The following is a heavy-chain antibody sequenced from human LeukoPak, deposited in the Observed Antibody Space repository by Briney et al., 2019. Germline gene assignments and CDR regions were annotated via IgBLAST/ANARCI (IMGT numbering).Heavy chain of an antibody. CDR3: AKRDAYDSSGFSPLFDH. V-gene: IGHV3-23*01. CDR1: GFSFSNYA. CDR2: ISGNGGSL. D-gene: IGHD3-22*01. Sequence: GGSLRLSCAASGFSFSNYAMSWVRQAPGKGLEWVSAISGNGGSLYYADSMKGRFTISRDNSKSELYLQVNSLTAEDTAVYHCAKRDAYDSSGFSPLFDHWGQGTLVTVSS. J-gene: IGHJ4*02.